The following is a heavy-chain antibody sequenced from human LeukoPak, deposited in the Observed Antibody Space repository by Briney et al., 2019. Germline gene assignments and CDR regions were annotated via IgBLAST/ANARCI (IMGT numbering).Heavy chain of an antibody. V-gene: IGHV1-2*02. J-gene: IGHJ1*01. D-gene: IGHD1-1*01. CDR2: NNPNSGGT. CDR3: ARVRAIAATGTGARYFQD. Sequence: ASVKVSCKASGYTLTDYHMYWMRQAPGQGLEWMGWNNPNSGGTNYAQKFQGRVTMTRDTSTNTAYMELSRLRSDDTAVYFCARVRAIAATGTGARYFQDWGQGTLVTVSS. CDR1: GYTLTDYH.